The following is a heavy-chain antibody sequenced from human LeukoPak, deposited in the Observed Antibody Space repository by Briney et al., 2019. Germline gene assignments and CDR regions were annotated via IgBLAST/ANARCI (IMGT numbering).Heavy chain of an antibody. CDR3: ARHWMAVAPYWYFDL. Sequence: PSETLSLTCAVYGGSFSGYYWSWIRQPPGKGLEWIGEINHSGSTNYNPSLKSRVTISVDTSKNQFSLKLSSVTAADTAVYYCARHWMAVAPYWYFDLWGRGTLVTVSS. J-gene: IGHJ2*01. D-gene: IGHD6-19*01. V-gene: IGHV4-34*01. CDR1: GGSFSGYY. CDR2: INHSGST.